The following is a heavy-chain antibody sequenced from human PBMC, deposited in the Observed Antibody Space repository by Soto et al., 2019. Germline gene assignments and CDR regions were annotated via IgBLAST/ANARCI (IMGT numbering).Heavy chain of an antibody. CDR2: IYHSGST. CDR1: GYSISSGYY. CDR3: ARVKDYYISIDY. D-gene: IGHD3-9*01. Sequence: SETLSLTCAVSGYSISSGYYWGWIRQPPGKGLEWIGSIYHSGSTYHNPSLKSRVTVSVDTSKNQFSLRLSSVTAADTAVYYCARVKDYYISIDYWGLGTLVTVSS. V-gene: IGHV4-38-2*01. J-gene: IGHJ4*02.